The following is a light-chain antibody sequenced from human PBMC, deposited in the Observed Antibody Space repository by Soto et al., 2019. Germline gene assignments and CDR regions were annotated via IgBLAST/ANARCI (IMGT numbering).Light chain of an antibody. CDR3: QQYGSSPLT. V-gene: IGKV3-20*01. Sequence: EIVLTQSPATLSVSPGKRATLSCRASQSVTTNLAWYQQKPGQAPRLLIFYASTRATGIPARFSGSGSGTDFTLTISRLEPEDFAVYFCQQYGSSPLTFGGGTKVDIK. CDR1: QSVTTN. CDR2: YAS. J-gene: IGKJ4*01.